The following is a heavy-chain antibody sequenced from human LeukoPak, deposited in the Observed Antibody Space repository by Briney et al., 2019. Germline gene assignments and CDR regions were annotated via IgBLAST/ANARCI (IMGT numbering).Heavy chain of an antibody. D-gene: IGHD2-2*01. J-gene: IGHJ4*02. Sequence: ASVKVSCKASGYTFTSYGISWVRQAPGQGLEWMGWISAYNGNTNYAQKLQGRVTMTTDTSTSTAYMELRSLRSDDTAVYYCARDPRVGCSSTSCYGGFDYWGQGTLVTVSS. CDR2: ISAYNGNT. CDR3: ARDPRVGCSSTSCYGGFDY. CDR1: GYTFTSYG. V-gene: IGHV1-18*01.